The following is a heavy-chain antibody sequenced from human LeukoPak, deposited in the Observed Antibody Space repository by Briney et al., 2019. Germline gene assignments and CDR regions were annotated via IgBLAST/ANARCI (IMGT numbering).Heavy chain of an antibody. V-gene: IGHV4-59*12. D-gene: IGHD1-1*01. CDR3: ARDKPPTTNWYQRAFDY. CDR1: GGSISSYY. J-gene: IGHJ4*02. CDR2: IYYSGST. Sequence: SETLSLTCTVSGGSISSYYWSWIRQPPGKGLEWIGYIYYSGSTNYNPSLKSRVTISVDTSKNQFSLKLSSVTAADTAVYYRARDKPPTTNWYQRAFDYWGQGTLVTVSS.